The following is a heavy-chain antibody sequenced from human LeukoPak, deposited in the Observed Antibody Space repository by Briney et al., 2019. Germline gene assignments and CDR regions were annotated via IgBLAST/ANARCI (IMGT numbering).Heavy chain of an antibody. D-gene: IGHD6-13*01. CDR3: ARVPSWQLVSYYYYMDV. J-gene: IGHJ6*03. V-gene: IGHV1-18*01. CDR2: ISAYNGNT. Sequence: ASVKVSCKASGYTFTSYGISWVRQAPGQGLEWMGWISAYNGNTNYAQKLQGRVTMTTDTSTSTAYMELRSLRSDDTAVYYCARVPSWQLVSYYYYMDVWGKGTTVTVSS. CDR1: GYTFTSYG.